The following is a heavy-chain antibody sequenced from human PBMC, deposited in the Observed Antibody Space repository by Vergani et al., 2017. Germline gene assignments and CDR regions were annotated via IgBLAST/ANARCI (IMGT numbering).Heavy chain of an antibody. J-gene: IGHJ3*02. Sequence: QVQLQQWGAGLLKPPEPLSLTCAVYGGSFSGYYWSWIRQPPGKGLEWIGEINHSGSTNYNPSLKSRVTISVDTSKNQFSLKLSSVTAADTAVYYCARGARVLRFLEWLLDAFDIWGQGTMVTVSS. CDR2: INHSGST. V-gene: IGHV4-34*01. CDR3: ARGARVLRFLEWLLDAFDI. CDR1: GGSFSGYY. D-gene: IGHD3-3*01.